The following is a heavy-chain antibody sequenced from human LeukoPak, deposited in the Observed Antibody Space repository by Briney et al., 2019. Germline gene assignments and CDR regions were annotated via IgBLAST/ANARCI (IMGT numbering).Heavy chain of an antibody. V-gene: IGHV4-38-2*02. CDR3: VRYCRSTTCYTRAVDY. J-gene: IGHJ4*02. CDR1: GYSITSGHN. CDR2: IYHSGSA. Sequence: PSETLSLTCTVSGYSITSGHNWAWLRQPPGKVLEWIGSIYHSGSAYYNPPLKSRVTISVDTSKNQFSLKLSSVTAADTAVYYCVRYCRSTTCYTRAVDYWGQGTLVTVSS. D-gene: IGHD2-2*02.